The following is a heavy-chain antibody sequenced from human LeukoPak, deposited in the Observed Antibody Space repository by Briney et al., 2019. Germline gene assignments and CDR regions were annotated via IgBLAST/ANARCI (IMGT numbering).Heavy chain of an antibody. CDR3: ARDMYYDILTGYYNRAFDI. CDR1: GFTFSSYC. Sequence: PGGSLRLSCAASGFTFSSYCMSWVRQAPGKGLEWVANIKQDGSEKYYVDSVKGRFTISRDNAKNSLYLQMNSLRAEDTAVYYCARDMYYDILTGYYNRAFDIWGQGTMVTVSS. CDR2: IKQDGSEK. D-gene: IGHD3-9*01. V-gene: IGHV3-7*03. J-gene: IGHJ3*02.